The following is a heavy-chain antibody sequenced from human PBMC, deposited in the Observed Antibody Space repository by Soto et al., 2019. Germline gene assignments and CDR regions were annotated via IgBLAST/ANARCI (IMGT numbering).Heavy chain of an antibody. D-gene: IGHD6-19*01. CDR3: KREDSIIITAVADF. J-gene: IGHJ4*02. CDR1: GFTFTNYG. V-gene: IGHV3-21*01. CDR2: VSKSDYT. Sequence: WGSLILSCTVSGFTFTNYGINWVRQAPGKGLEWVSSVSKSDYTYYSDSLKGRFTISRDNAKNSVSLQMNNLTADDTAVYYCKREDSIIITAVADFWGQGTLVTVSS.